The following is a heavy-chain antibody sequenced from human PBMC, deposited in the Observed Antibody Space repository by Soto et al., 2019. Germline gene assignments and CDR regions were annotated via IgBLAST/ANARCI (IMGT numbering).Heavy chain of an antibody. V-gene: IGHV4-4*07. CDR3: ARVAGYSSSWYVLAWFDP. CDR2: IYTSGST. J-gene: IGHJ5*02. CDR1: GGSISSYY. D-gene: IGHD6-13*01. Sequence: SETLSLTCTVSGGSISSYYWSWIRQPAGKGLEWIGRIYTSGSTNYNPSLKSRVTMSVDTSKNQFSLKLSSVTAADTAVYYCARVAGYSSSWYVLAWFDPWGQGTLVTAS.